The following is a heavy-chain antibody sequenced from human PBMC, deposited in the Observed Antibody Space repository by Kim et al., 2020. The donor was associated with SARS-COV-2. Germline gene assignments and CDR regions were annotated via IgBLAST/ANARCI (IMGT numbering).Heavy chain of an antibody. J-gene: IGHJ6*02. V-gene: IGHV3-48*02. D-gene: IGHD4-17*01. CDR2: ISSSSSTT. Sequence: GGSLRLSCAASGFTFSSYSMNWVRQAPGKGLEWVSYISSSSSTTYYADSVKGRFTISRDNAKNSLYLQMNSLRDEDTAVYYCAIDLRGDYGGCYYYYYGMDVWGQGTTVTVFS. CDR3: AIDLRGDYGGCYYYYYGMDV. CDR1: GFTFSSYS.